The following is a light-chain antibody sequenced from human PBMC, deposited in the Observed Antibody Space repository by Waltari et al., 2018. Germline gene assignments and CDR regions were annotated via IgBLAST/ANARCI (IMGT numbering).Light chain of an antibody. CDR3: QHLNSYPIT. J-gene: IGKJ5*01. CDR2: AAS. Sequence: DIQLTQSPSFLSASVGDSVTLTCRASQRISTSLAWYQQKPGKPPNLLIYAASTLQSGVPSRFSGSGSGTEFTLTISSLQPEDFATYYCQHLNSYPITFGQGTRLEIK. V-gene: IGKV1-9*01. CDR1: QRISTS.